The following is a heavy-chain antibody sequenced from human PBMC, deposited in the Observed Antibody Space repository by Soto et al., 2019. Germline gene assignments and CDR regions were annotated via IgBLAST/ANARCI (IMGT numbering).Heavy chain of an antibody. Sequence: SETLSLTCAVYGGSFSGHSWTWIRQSPGKGLEWIGDINHSGRVNYSPSLKSRVTISLDTSKNQFSLTLSAVTAADTAMYYCSTRAYDTNGYYRFDPWGQGTLVTVS. D-gene: IGHD3-22*01. CDR3: STRAYDTNGYYRFDP. J-gene: IGHJ5*01. V-gene: IGHV4-34*01. CDR2: INHSGRV. CDR1: GGSFSGHS.